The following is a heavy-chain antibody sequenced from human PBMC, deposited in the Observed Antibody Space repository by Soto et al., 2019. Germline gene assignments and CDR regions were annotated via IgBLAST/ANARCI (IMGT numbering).Heavy chain of an antibody. V-gene: IGHV4-61*01. CDR1: GGSVSSGIYY. J-gene: IGHJ4*02. CDR2: IYYSGST. Sequence: SETLSLTCTVSGGSVSSGIYYWSWIRQPPGKGLEWIGYIYYSGSTNYNPSLKSRVTISVDTSKNQFSLKLSSVTAADTAVYYCARGAPIYDFWSGYYFDYWGQGTLVTVSS. CDR3: ARGAPIYDFWSGYYFDY. D-gene: IGHD3-3*01.